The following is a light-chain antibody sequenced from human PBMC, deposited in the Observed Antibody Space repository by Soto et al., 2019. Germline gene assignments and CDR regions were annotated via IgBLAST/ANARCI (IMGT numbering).Light chain of an antibody. CDR1: SSNIGSNT. CDR2: SNN. J-gene: IGLJ3*02. CDR3: AAWDDSLNGWV. V-gene: IGLV1-44*01. Sequence: QSVLTQPPSASGTPGQRVTISCSGSSSNIGSNTVNWYQQLPGTAPKLLIYSNNQRLSGVPDRFSGSKSGTLASLAISGLQSEDEADYYCAAWDDSLNGWVFGGGTKVTVL.